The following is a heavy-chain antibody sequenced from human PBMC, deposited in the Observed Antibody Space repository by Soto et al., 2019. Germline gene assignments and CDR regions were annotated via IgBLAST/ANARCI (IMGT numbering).Heavy chain of an antibody. V-gene: IGHV3-7*05. Sequence: GGSLRLSCAASGFTFSSYWMSWVRQAPGKGLEWVANIKQDGSEKYYVDSVKGRFTISRDNAKNSLYLQMNSLRAEDTAVYYCARDSYGSGSYQYYYYGMDVWGQGTTVTVSS. CDR3: ARDSYGSGSYQYYYYGMDV. CDR1: GFTFSSYW. D-gene: IGHD3-10*01. CDR2: IKQDGSEK. J-gene: IGHJ6*02.